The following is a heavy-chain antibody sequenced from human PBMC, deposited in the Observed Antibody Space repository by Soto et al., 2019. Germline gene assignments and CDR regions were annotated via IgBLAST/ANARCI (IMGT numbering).Heavy chain of an antibody. Sequence: QVQLVQSGAEEKKPGASVKVSCKASGYTFTGYAMHWVRQAPGQRLEWIGWINAGNGNTKYSQKFQGRVTITRDTSASTAYMALSSLRSEDTAVYYCARAVAVPADFDYWGQGTLVTVSS. D-gene: IGHD6-19*01. V-gene: IGHV1-3*05. CDR2: INAGNGNT. CDR3: ARAVAVPADFDY. J-gene: IGHJ4*02. CDR1: GYTFTGYA.